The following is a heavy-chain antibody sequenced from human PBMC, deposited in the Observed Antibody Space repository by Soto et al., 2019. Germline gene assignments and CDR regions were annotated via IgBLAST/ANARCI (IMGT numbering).Heavy chain of an antibody. Sequence: QLQLQESGPGLVKPSETLSLTCTVSGGSISSSSYYWGWIRQPPGKGLEWIGSIYYSGSTHCNPSLKRRVTISVDTSKNQFSLKLSSVTGADTAVYYCSRHDYGDYVFDYWGQGTLVTVSS. CDR2: IYYSGST. J-gene: IGHJ4*02. CDR1: GGSISSSSYY. V-gene: IGHV4-39*01. CDR3: SRHDYGDYVFDY. D-gene: IGHD4-17*01.